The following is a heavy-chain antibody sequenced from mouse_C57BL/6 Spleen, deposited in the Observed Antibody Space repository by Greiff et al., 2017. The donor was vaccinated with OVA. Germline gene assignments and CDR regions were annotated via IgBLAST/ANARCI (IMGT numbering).Heavy chain of an antibody. CDR1: GYTFTDYN. Sequence: VQLQQSGPELVKPGASVKMSCKASGYTFTDYNMHWVKQSHGKSLEWIGYINPNNGGTSYNQKFKGKATLTVNKSSSTAYMELRSLTSEDSAVYYCADGYYPAWFAYWGQGTLVTVAA. J-gene: IGHJ3*01. V-gene: IGHV1-22*01. CDR2: INPNNGGT. CDR3: ADGYYPAWFAY. D-gene: IGHD2-3*01.